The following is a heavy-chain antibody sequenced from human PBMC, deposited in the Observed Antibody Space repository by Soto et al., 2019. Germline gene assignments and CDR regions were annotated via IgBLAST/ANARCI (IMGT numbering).Heavy chain of an antibody. Sequence: EVQLVESGGGLVQPGGSLRLSCAASGFTFSRYSMNWVRQAPGKGLEWVSYISSSSSTIYCADSVKGRFTISRDNAKNSLYLQMNSLRAEDTAVYYCARGLYGDYVGFDYWGQGTLVTVSS. J-gene: IGHJ4*02. CDR2: ISSSSSTI. V-gene: IGHV3-48*01. CDR3: ARGLYGDYVGFDY. CDR1: GFTFSRYS. D-gene: IGHD4-17*01.